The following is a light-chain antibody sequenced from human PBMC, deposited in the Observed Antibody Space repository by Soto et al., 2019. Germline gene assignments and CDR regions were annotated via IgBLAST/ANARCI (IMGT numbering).Light chain of an antibody. CDR2: GAS. V-gene: IGKV3-11*01. Sequence: EIVLTQSPATLSVSPGERATLSCRASQSVSSNLAWYQQKPGQAPRLLMFGASTRATNIPARFSGSGSGTEFTLTISSLEPEDFAVYYCQQRSNWPLTFGGGTKV. CDR1: QSVSSN. CDR3: QQRSNWPLT. J-gene: IGKJ4*01.